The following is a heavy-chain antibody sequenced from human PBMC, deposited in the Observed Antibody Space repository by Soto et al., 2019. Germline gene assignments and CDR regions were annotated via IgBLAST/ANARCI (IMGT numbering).Heavy chain of an antibody. D-gene: IGHD4-17*01. CDR1: GFTFSSYG. CDR2: IWYDGSNK. Sequence: GGSLRLSCAASGFTFSSYGMHWVRQAPGKGLEWVAVIWYDGSNKYYADSVKGRFTISRDNSKNTLYLQMNSLRAEDTAVYYCARDPYGDYAAFDIWGQGTMVTVSS. J-gene: IGHJ3*02. V-gene: IGHV3-33*01. CDR3: ARDPYGDYAAFDI.